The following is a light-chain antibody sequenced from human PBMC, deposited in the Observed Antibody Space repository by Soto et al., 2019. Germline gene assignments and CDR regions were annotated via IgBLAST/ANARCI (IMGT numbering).Light chain of an antibody. V-gene: IGKV3-20*01. Sequence: EIVLTQSPGTLSLSPGERATLSCRSRQSVSSSYLAWYQQKPGQAPRLLIYGASSRATVIPDRFSGSGYGTDFTLPISRLELEDFAVYYCQQYCSSPPSTFGQGTRLE. CDR2: GAS. J-gene: IGKJ5*01. CDR3: QQYCSSPPST. CDR1: QSVSSSY.